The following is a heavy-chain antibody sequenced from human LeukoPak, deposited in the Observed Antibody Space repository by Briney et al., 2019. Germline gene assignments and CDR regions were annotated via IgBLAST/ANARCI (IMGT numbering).Heavy chain of an antibody. CDR2: ISSTRSTT. CDR3: ATSPDIVATIPWFDP. CDR1: GFTFSNSS. D-gene: IGHD5-12*01. J-gene: IGHJ5*02. V-gene: IGHV3-48*01. Sequence: GGSLRLSCAASGFTFSNSSMNWVRQAPGKGLEWVSYISSTRSTTYYADSVKGRFTISRDNAKNSLYLQMNSLRAEDTAVYYCATSPDIVATIPWFDPWGQGTLVTVSS.